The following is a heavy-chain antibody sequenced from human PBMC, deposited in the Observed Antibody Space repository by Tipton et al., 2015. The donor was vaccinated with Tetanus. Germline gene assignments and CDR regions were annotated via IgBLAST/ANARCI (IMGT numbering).Heavy chain of an antibody. CDR2: ISGSGGGT. Sequence: SLRLSCAASGFTFSSYAMSWVRQAPGKGLEWVSAISGSGGGTYYADSVKGRFIISRDNSKNTLYLQMNSLRAAETAVYYCAKDRYDSSVYYYLWDDLGQGTLVTVSS. CDR1: GFTFSSYA. D-gene: IGHD3-22*01. V-gene: IGHV3-23*01. CDR3: AKDRYDSSVYYYLWDD. J-gene: IGHJ4*02.